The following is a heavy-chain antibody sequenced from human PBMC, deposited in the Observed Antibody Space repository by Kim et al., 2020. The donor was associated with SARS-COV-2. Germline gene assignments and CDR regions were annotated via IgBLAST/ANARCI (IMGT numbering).Heavy chain of an antibody. Sequence: GGSLRLSCEASGFTFSSYSMNWVRQAPGKGLEWVSAISSSSSYIDYADSLKGRITISRDNAKNSLYLQMNSLRAEDTAVYYCARDLRYDSSDYVYDPYYYYGMDVWGHGTTVTVSS. CDR2: ISSSSSYI. CDR3: ARDLRYDSSDYVYDPYYYYGMDV. D-gene: IGHD3-22*01. J-gene: IGHJ6*02. CDR1: GFTFSSYS. V-gene: IGHV3-21*01.